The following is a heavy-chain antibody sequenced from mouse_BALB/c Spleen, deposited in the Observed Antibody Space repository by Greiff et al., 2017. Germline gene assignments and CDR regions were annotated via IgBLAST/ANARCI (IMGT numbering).Heavy chain of an antibody. J-gene: IGHJ3*01. CDR2: ISSGSSTI. CDR1: GFTFSSFG. D-gene: IGHD4-1*01. V-gene: IGHV5-17*02. Sequence: EVKLMESGGGLVQPGGSRKLSCAASGFTFSSFGMHWVRQAPEKGLEWVAYISSGSSTIYYADTVKGRYTISRDNPKNTLFLQMTSLRSEDPAMYYCGRGVNWEFAYWGQGTLVTVSA. CDR3: GRGVNWEFAY.